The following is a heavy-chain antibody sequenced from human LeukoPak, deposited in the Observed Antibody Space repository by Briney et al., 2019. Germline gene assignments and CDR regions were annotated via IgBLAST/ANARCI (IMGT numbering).Heavy chain of an antibody. V-gene: IGHV3-23*01. CDR2: ISGSGGYT. CDR1: GFTFGNYA. Sequence: GGSLRLSCAASGFTFGNYAMSWVRQAPGKGLEWVSTISGSGGYTYYADSVKRRFTISRDISKNTLYLLMNSLRAEDTAVYYCAKGWYDVKYWGQGTLVTVSS. J-gene: IGHJ4*02. D-gene: IGHD6-13*01. CDR3: AKGWYDVKY.